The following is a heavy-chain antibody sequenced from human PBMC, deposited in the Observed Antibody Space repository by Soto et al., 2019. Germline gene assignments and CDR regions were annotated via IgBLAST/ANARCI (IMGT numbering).Heavy chain of an antibody. D-gene: IGHD2-2*01. CDR2: IIPISGTA. J-gene: IGHJ6*02. CDR1: GGTFRSYA. V-gene: IGHV1-69*01. Sequence: QVQLVQSGAEVKKPGSSVKVSCKASGGTFRSYAISWVRQAPGQVLEWMGGIIPISGTANYAQKVQGRVTINADESTSTAYMELSSLRSEDTAVYYCARSQGSSTSLEIYYYYYYGMDVWGQGPTVTVSS. CDR3: ARSQGSSTSLEIYYYYYYGMDV.